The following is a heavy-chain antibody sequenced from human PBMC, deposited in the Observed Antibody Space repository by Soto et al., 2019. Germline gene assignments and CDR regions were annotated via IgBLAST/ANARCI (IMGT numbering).Heavy chain of an antibody. J-gene: IGHJ4*02. D-gene: IGHD3-3*01. CDR2: IYYSRST. CDR1: GGSISSGGYY. V-gene: IGHV4-31*03. CDR3: ARGPEMEWLLFDY. Sequence: QVQLQESGPGLVKPSQTLSLTCTVSGGSISSGGYYWRWIRQHPGKGLEWIGYIYYSRSTYYNPSLKSRVILSVDTSKNPFSLKLSSVTAAATAVYYCARGPEMEWLLFDYWGQGTLVTVSS.